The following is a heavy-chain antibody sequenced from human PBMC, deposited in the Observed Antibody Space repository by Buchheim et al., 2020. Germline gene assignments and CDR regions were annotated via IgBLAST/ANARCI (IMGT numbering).Heavy chain of an antibody. J-gene: IGHJ5*02. CDR3: ARARSDILTGYGRLRWFDP. CDR1: GFTFSSYS. D-gene: IGHD3-9*01. CDR2: ISSSSSYI. V-gene: IGHV3-21*01. Sequence: EVQLVESGGGLVKPGGSLRLSCAASGFTFSSYSMNWVRQAPGKGLEWVSSISSSSSYIYYADSVKGRFTISRDNAKNSLYLQMNSLRAEDTAVYYCARARSDILTGYGRLRWFDPWGQGTL.